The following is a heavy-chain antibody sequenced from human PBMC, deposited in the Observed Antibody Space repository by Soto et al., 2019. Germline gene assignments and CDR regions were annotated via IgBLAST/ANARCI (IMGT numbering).Heavy chain of an antibody. CDR3: AKVLRVVVVAATDYGMCV. V-gene: IGHV3-30*18. Sequence: QVQLVESGGGVVQPGRSLRLSCAASGFTFSSYGMHWVRQAPGKGLEWVAVITYDGSKKYYADSVKGRFTISRDNCKKRLYLQMNSLRAEETAVYYCAKVLRVVVVAATDYGMCVWGQGTTVAVCS. D-gene: IGHD2-15*01. CDR1: GFTFSSYG. J-gene: IGHJ6*02. CDR2: ITYDGSKK.